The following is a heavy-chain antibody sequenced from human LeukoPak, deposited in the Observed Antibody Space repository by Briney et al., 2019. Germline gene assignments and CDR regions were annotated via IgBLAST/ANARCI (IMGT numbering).Heavy chain of an antibody. D-gene: IGHD6-19*01. J-gene: IGHJ5*02. V-gene: IGHV4-61*02. Sequence: SDTLSLTCTDSGGSISTDLYYWTWIRQPAGKGLKWIGRIYSNGWTDYNPPLKSRVSISIDTSKNHFSLKMSLATAADTALYYCARGSGWNSFDPWGQGTLVTVSS. CDR3: ARGSGWNSFDP. CDR2: IYSNGWT. CDR1: GGSISTDLYY.